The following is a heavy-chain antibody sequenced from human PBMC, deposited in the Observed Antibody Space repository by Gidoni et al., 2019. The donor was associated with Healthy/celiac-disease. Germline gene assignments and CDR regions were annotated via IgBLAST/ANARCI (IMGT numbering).Heavy chain of an antibody. Sequence: LEWMGGIIPIFGTANYAQKFQGRVTITADESTSTAYMELSSLRSEDTAVYYCAREGGIVGATEGVDYYYYYGMDVWGQGTTVTVSS. J-gene: IGHJ6*02. D-gene: IGHD1-26*01. CDR2: IIPIFGTA. V-gene: IGHV1-69*01. CDR3: AREGGIVGATEGVDYYYYYGMDV.